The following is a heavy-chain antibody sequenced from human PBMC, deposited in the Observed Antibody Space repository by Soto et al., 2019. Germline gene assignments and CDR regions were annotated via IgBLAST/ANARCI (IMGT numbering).Heavy chain of an antibody. CDR1: GYSFTVYG. J-gene: IGHJ5*02. CDR3: ARDPGGATGFVP. D-gene: IGHD1-1*01. Sequence: QVQLVQSGAEVKKPGASVKVSCKTFGYSFTVYGISWVRQAPGQGLEWMGWMSTYTGDTNYARKFRGRVTMTTDISMSTASMELRSLTSDDTAVYYCARDPGGATGFVPWGQGTPVIVST. V-gene: IGHV1-18*01. CDR2: MSTYTGDT.